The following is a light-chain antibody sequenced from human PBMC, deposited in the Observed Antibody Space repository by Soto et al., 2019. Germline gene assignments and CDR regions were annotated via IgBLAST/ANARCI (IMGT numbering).Light chain of an antibody. CDR3: QQYYKYPYP. CDR1: QSISNW. CDR2: QAS. V-gene: IGKV1-5*03. J-gene: IGKJ2*01. Sequence: DIQMTQSPSSLSASVGDRVTITCRASQSISNWLAWYQQKPGKAPKLLIFQASTLESEVPSRFSGSGSGTEFTLPLNSMQPDDFSAYFCQQYYKYPYPFGQGTKLEIK.